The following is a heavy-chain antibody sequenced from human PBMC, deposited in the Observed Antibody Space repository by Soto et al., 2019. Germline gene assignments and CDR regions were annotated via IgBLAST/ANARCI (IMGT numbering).Heavy chain of an antibody. V-gene: IGHV1-69*02. Sequence: GASVKVSCKASGGTFSSYTISWVRQAPGQGLEWMGRIIPILGIANYAQKFQGRVTITADKSTSTAYMELSSLRSEDTAVYYCATNTGYSSTIDYWGQGTLVTVSS. D-gene: IGHD6-13*01. CDR1: GGTFSSYT. CDR2: IIPILGIA. CDR3: ATNTGYSSTIDY. J-gene: IGHJ4*02.